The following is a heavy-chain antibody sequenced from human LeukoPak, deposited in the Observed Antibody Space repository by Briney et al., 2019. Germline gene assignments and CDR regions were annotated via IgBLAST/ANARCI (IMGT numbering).Heavy chain of an antibody. CDR3: AKDADFGAPGAFDI. CDR2: INGGGRSI. D-gene: IGHD3-10*01. CDR1: GVTFSSYA. J-gene: IGHJ3*02. V-gene: IGHV3-23*01. Sequence: PGGSLRLSCAASGVTFSSYAMSWVRQAPGKGLEWVSLINGGGRSIFYADSVKGRFTISRDNSKNTLYLQMNSLRAEDTAVYYCAKDADFGAPGAFDIWGQGTMVTVSS.